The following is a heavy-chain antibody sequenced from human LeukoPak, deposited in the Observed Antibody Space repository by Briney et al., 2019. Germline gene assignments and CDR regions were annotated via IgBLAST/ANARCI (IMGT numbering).Heavy chain of an antibody. CDR2: IGTAGDT. CDR3: ARVLTARSGGYDAFDI. J-gene: IGHJ3*02. V-gene: IGHV3-13*01. Sequence: GGSLRLSCVASGFTFSSYSMNWVRQAPGKGLEWVSAIGTAGDTYYPGSVKGRFTISRENAKNSLYLQMNSLRAGDTAVYYCARVLTARSGGYDAFDIWGQGTMVTVSS. D-gene: IGHD6-25*01. CDR1: GFTFSSYS.